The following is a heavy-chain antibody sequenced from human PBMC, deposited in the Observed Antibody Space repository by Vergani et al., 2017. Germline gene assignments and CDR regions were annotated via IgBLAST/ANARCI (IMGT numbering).Heavy chain of an antibody. D-gene: IGHD6-13*01. J-gene: IGHJ4*02. V-gene: IGHV3-43*02. CDR1: GFTFDDYA. CDR3: AKDPAARSFLAASGFDY. Sequence: EVQLVESGGGVVQPGGSLRLSCAASGFTFDDYAMHWVRQAPGKGLGWVTVISEDGGSTYYADSVKGRFTISRDNSKNSLYLQMNSLRTEDTALYYYAKDPAARSFLAASGFDYWGQGTLVTVSS. CDR2: ISEDGGST.